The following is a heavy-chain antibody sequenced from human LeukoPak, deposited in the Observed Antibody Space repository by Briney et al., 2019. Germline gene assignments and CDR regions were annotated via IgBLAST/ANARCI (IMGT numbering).Heavy chain of an antibody. V-gene: IGHV2-70*11. J-gene: IGHJ5*02. CDR3: ARISGYCSSTSCYPNWFDP. D-gene: IGHD2-2*01. CDR2: IDWDDDK. Sequence: GSGPTLVKPTQTLTLTCTFSGFSLSTSGMCMSWIRQPPGKALEWLARIDWDDDKYYSTSLKTRLTISKDTSKNQVVLTMTNMDPVDTATYYCARISGYCSSTSCYPNWFDPWGQGTLVTVSS. CDR1: GFSLSTSGMC.